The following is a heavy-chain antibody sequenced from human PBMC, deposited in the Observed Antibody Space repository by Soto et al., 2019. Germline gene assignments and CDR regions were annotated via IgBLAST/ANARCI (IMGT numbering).Heavy chain of an antibody. J-gene: IGHJ6*02. CDR2: ISWNSAII. Sequence: DVQLVESGGGLVQPGRSLRLSCNASGFTFDDYALHWVRQVPGKGLEWISGISWNSAIIGYADSVKGRFIISRDDAKNSLFLQMNSLRREDTAVYFCASELDTAMRHHYFALDVWGQATKVPVSS. D-gene: IGHD5-18*01. V-gene: IGHV3-9*01. CDR3: ASELDTAMRHHYFALDV. CDR1: GFTFDDYA.